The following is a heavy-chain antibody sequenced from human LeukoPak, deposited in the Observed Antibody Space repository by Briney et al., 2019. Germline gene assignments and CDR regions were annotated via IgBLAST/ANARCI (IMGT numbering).Heavy chain of an antibody. V-gene: IGHV1-46*01. CDR3: ARDGYYDSSGYWAFDY. D-gene: IGHD3-22*01. Sequence: ASVKVSCKASGYTFTSYYMHWVRQAPGQGLEWMGIINPSGGSTSYAQKFQGRVTMTRDMSTSTVYMELSSLRSEDTAVYYCARDGYYDSSGYWAFDYWGQGTLVTVSS. J-gene: IGHJ4*02. CDR2: INPSGGST. CDR1: GYTFTSYY.